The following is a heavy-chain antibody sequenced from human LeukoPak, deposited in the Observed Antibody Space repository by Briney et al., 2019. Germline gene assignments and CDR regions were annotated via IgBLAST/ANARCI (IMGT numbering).Heavy chain of an antibody. J-gene: IGHJ5*02. CDR2: IYYSGST. D-gene: IGHD3-10*01. CDR3: ARDRSLYGSGHLSFDP. V-gene: IGHV4-39*07. Sequence: SETLSLTCTVSGGSISSSSYYWGWIRQPPGKGLEWIGSIYYSGSTYYNPSLKSRVTISVDTSKNQFSLKLSSVTAADTAVYYCARDRSLYGSGHLSFDPWGQGTLVTVSS. CDR1: GGSISSSSYY.